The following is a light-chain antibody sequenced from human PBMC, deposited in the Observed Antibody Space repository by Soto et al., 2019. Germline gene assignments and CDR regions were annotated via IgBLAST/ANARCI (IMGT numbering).Light chain of an antibody. V-gene: IGLV4-60*03. J-gene: IGLJ1*01. CDR1: SGHSTYI. CDR3: ETWDSRTHV. CDR2: LEGSGTY. Sequence: QLVLTQSSSASASLGSSVKLTCTLSSGHSTYIIAWHQQQPGKAPRYLMKLEGSGTYYKGSGVPDRFSGSSSGADRYLTISNLQSEDEADYYCETWDSRTHVFGTGTKVTVL.